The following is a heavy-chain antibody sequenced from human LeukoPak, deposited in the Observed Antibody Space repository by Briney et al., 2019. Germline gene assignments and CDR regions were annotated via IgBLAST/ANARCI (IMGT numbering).Heavy chain of an antibody. J-gene: IGHJ4*02. D-gene: IGHD2-15*01. CDR2: INYSGNT. V-gene: IGHV4-34*01. CDR3: ARRGTAYCRGGNCYSDKYFDY. CDR1: GGSLSGYY. Sequence: PSETLSLTCAVYGGSLSGYYWTWIRQTPGKGLEWIGEINYSGNTNYNRSLKSRVTISADTSKNQLSLRLSSVTAADTAVYYCARRGTAYCRGGNCYSDKYFDYWGQGTQVTVSS.